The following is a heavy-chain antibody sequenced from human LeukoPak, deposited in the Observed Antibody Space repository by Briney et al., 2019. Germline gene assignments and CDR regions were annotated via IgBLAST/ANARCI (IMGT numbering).Heavy chain of an antibody. Sequence: PGGSLRLSCAASGFTFINAWMAWVRQAPGKGLEWVGRIKAKAHGGTIEYAAPVKGRFTISRDDSKNTLYLQMNSLKTEDTTVYYCTTDGVGVEGATYDNWGQGTLVSVSS. CDR3: TTDGVGVEGATYDN. D-gene: IGHD1-26*01. CDR2: IKAKAHGGTI. CDR1: GFTFINAW. V-gene: IGHV3-15*01. J-gene: IGHJ4*02.